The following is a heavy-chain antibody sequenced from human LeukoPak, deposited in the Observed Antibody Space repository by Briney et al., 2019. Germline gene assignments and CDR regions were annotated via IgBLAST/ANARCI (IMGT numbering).Heavy chain of an antibody. V-gene: IGHV4-30-4*01. CDR2: IYYSGST. CDR3: ARDGVGCSSTSCYNLPVEVGWYFDL. CDR1: GGSISSGDYY. Sequence: SETLSLTCTVSGGSISSGDYYWSWIRQPPGKGLEWIGYIYYSGSTYYNPSLKSRVTISVDTSKNQFSLKLSSVTAADTAVYYCARDGVGCSSTSCYNLPVEVGWYFDLWGRGTLVTVSS. J-gene: IGHJ2*01. D-gene: IGHD2-2*02.